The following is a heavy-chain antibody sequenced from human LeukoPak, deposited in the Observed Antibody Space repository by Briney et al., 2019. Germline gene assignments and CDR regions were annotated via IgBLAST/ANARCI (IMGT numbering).Heavy chain of an antibody. CDR2: IKEDGSEK. V-gene: IGHV3-7*01. J-gene: IGHJ5*02. CDR1: GFTLRVYW. Sequence: GGSLRLSCVASGFTLRVYWTSWVRQAPGKGLEWVANIKEDGSEKYYVDSVKGRFTISRDNAKNSLYLQMSSLRAEDTAVYYCARGGSWFAPWGQGTLVTVSS. CDR3: ARGGSWFAP. D-gene: IGHD3-10*01.